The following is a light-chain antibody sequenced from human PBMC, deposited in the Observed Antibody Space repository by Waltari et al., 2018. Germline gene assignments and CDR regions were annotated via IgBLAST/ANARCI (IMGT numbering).Light chain of an antibody. V-gene: IGLV1-47*01. CDR2: RNN. Sequence: QSVLTQPPSASGTPGQRVTISCSGSSSNIGSNYVYWYQQLPGPAPKLLIYRNNQRPSGVPARFSGSKSGTSASLAISGLRSEDEADYYCAAWDDSLSGWVFGGGTKLTVL. CDR1: SSNIGSNY. J-gene: IGLJ3*02. CDR3: AAWDDSLSGWV.